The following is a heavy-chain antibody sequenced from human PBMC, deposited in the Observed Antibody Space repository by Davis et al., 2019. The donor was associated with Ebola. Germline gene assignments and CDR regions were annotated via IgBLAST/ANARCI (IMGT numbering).Heavy chain of an antibody. D-gene: IGHD1-1*01. CDR3: AGTTSFYHYATDV. Sequence: GESLKISCAASGFTVSSNYMSWVRQAPGKGLQWVSLIYSGGGTYYADSVRGRFTISRDSSKNTLYLQMNSLRAEDAAVYYCAGTTSFYHYATDVWGQGTTVTVSS. J-gene: IGHJ6*02. CDR2: IYSGGGT. V-gene: IGHV3-53*01. CDR1: GFTVSSNY.